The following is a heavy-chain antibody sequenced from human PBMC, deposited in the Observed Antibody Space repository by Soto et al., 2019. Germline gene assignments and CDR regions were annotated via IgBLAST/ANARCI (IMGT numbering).Heavy chain of an antibody. CDR3: ARVKSYDILTGYSTWFDP. Sequence: GASVQVSCKASGYTFTSYDINWVRQATGQGLEWMGWMNPNSGNTGYAQNFQGRVTMTRNTSISTAYMELSSLRSEDTAVYYCARVKSYDILTGYSTWFDPWGQGTLVTVSS. CDR1: GYTFTSYD. J-gene: IGHJ5*02. D-gene: IGHD3-9*01. CDR2: MNPNSGNT. V-gene: IGHV1-8*01.